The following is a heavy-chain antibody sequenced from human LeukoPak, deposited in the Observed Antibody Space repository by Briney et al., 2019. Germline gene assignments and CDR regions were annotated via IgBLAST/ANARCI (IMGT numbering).Heavy chain of an antibody. D-gene: IGHD2-2*01. V-gene: IGHV3-33*01. CDR2: IWYDGSKT. J-gene: IGHJ4*02. CDR1: GFTFTNYG. CDR3: ARDGCSTTPCYAY. Sequence: GGSLRLSCTTSGFTFTNYGINWVRQAPGKGLEWVAAIWYDGSKTSYTDSVKGRFTVSRDISKNTVYLQMNGLKAEDTAVYYCARDGCSTTPCYAYWGQGTLVTVSS.